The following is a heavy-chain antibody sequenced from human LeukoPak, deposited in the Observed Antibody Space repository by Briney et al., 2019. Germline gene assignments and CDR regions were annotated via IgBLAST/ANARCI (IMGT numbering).Heavy chain of an antibody. V-gene: IGHV3-7*04. D-gene: IGHD2-2*01. J-gene: IGHJ3*02. CDR3: ARDLLVPAALSSEDAFDI. CDR1: GFTFTSYW. Sequence: GGSLRLSCAASGFTFTSYWMTWVRQAPGKGLEWVAHIKQDGSEKYYVDSVKGRFTISRDNAKNSLYLQMNSLRAEDTAVYYCARDLLVPAALSSEDAFDIWGQGTMVTVSS. CDR2: IKQDGSEK.